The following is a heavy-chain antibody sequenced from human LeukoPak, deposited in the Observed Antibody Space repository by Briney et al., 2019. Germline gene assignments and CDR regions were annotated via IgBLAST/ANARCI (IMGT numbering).Heavy chain of an antibody. CDR1: GFTFSSYG. CDR3: AKGVGRSTAGWVIDP. CDR2: IRYDGSNK. J-gene: IGHJ5*02. V-gene: IGHV3-30*02. Sequence: GGSLRLSCAASGFTFSSYGMHWVRQAPGKRLEWVAFIRYDGSNKYYADSVKGRFTISRDNSKNTLYLQMNSLRAEDTAVYYCAKGVGRSTAGWVIDPWGQGTLVTVSS. D-gene: IGHD6-13*01.